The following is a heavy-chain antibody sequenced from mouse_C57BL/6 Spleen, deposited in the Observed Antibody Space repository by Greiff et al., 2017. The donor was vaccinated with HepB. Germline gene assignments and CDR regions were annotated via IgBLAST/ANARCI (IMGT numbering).Heavy chain of an antibody. CDR1: GYTFTDYY. J-gene: IGHJ1*03. V-gene: IGHV1-26*01. CDR2: INPNNGGT. Sequence: VQLQQSGPELVKPGASVKISCKASGYTFTDYYMNWVKQSHGKSLEWIGDINPNNGGTSYNQKFKGKATLTVDKSSSTAYMELRSLTSEDSAVYYCAREGTTVVALHWYFDVWGTGTTVTVSS. CDR3: AREGTTVVALHWYFDV. D-gene: IGHD1-1*01.